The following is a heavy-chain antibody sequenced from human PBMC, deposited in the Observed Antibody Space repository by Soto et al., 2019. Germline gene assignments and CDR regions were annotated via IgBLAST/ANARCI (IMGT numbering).Heavy chain of an antibody. CDR2: IYYSGST. V-gene: IGHV4-39*01. J-gene: IGHJ4*02. CDR3: ARRGVSSYYSKY. CDR1: GGSISDSSYF. Sequence: PSETLSLTCTVSGGSISDSSYFWDWIRQPPGKGLEWIGNIYYSGSTYYNLSLKSRVTISVDTSKNQFSLKLSSVTAADTAVYYCARRGVSSYYSKYWGLGTLVTVSS. D-gene: IGHD2-15*01.